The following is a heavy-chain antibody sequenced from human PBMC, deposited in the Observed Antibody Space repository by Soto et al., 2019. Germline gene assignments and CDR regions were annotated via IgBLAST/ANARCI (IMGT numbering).Heavy chain of an antibody. CDR3: ASSNYDYVWGSYRYYYYGMDV. J-gene: IGHJ6*02. D-gene: IGHD3-16*02. Sequence: GESLKISCKGSGYSFTSYWIGWVRQMPGKGLEWMGIIYPGDSDTRYSPSFQGQVTISADKSISTAYLQWSSLKASDTAMYYCASSNYDYVWGSYRYYYYGMDVWGQGTTVTVSS. V-gene: IGHV5-51*01. CDR2: IYPGDSDT. CDR1: GYSFTSYW.